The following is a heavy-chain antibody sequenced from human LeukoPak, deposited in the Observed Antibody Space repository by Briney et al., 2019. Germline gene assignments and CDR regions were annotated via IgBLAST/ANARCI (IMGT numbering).Heavy chain of an antibody. CDR2: ISGSGGST. V-gene: IGHV3-23*01. CDR1: GFTFSSYA. D-gene: IGHD5-18*01. J-gene: IGHJ5*02. CDR3: AKDRTGYSYGYFLSP. Sequence: GGSLRLSCAASGFTFSSYAMSWVRQAPGKGLEWVSAISGSGGSTDYADSVKGRFTISRDNSKNTLYLQMSSLRAEDTAVYFCAKDRTGYSYGYFLSPWGQGTLVTVSS.